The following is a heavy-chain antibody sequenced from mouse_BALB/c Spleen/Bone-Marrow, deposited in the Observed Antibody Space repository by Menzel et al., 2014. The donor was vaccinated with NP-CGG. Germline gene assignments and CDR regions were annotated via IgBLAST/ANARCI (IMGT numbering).Heavy chain of an antibody. V-gene: IGHV5-9-4*01. J-gene: IGHJ4*01. D-gene: IGHD1-1*01. CDR2: ISSGGNYT. CDR3: VRAYGSSYAMDY. CDR1: GFTFSSYA. Sequence: EVKLMESGGGLVKPGGSLKLSCAASGFTFSSYAMSWVRQSPEKRLEWVAEISSGGNYTYYPDTVTGRFTISRDNAKNILYLERSSLRSDDTAMYYCVRAYGSSYAMDYWGQGTSVTVSS.